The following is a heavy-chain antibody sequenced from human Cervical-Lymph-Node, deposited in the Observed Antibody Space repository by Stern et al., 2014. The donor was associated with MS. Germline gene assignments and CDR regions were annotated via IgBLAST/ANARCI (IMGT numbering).Heavy chain of an antibody. CDR3: ARDARVSGTYCFDA. J-gene: IGHJ4*02. D-gene: IGHD3-10*01. CDR2: IPFSGST. V-gene: IGHV4-31*02. CDR1: GGSLSGGYY. Sequence: QVQLQESGPGLVKPSQTLSLACTVSGGSLSGGYYWSWLRQHPGKGLEWIGYIPFSGSTYSNPSLKRRLTMSIDTSKNQFSLKLTSVTAADTAVYFCARDARVSGTYCFDAWGQGSLVTVSS.